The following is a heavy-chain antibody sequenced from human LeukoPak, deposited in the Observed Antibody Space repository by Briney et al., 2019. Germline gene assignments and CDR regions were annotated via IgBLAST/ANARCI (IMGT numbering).Heavy chain of an antibody. CDR2: ISPSGGST. CDR1: GGTFSSYA. J-gene: IGHJ4*02. Sequence: ASVKVSCKASGGTFSSYAISWVRQAPGQGLEWMGMISPSGGSTSYAQKFQGRVTMTRDTSTSTVYMELSSLRSEDTAVYYCARIITVDWGNQHFDYWGQGTLVTVSS. V-gene: IGHV1-46*01. D-gene: IGHD7-27*01. CDR3: ARIITVDWGNQHFDY.